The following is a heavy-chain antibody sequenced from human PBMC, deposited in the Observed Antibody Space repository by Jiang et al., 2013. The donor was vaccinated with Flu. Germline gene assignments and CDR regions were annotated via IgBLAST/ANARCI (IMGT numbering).Heavy chain of an antibody. CDR2: IYYSGST. CDR3: ARDRWTYGSDY. V-gene: IGHV4-31*02. J-gene: IGHJ4*02. D-gene: IGHD3-10*01. Sequence: RQHPRKGLEWIGYIYYSGSTYYNPSLKSRVTISVDTSKNQFSLKLSSVTAADTAVYYCARDRWTYGSDYWGQGTLVTVSS.